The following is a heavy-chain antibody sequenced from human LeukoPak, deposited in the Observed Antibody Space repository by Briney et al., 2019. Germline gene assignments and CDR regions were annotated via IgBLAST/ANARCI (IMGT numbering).Heavy chain of an antibody. V-gene: IGHV3-48*03. J-gene: IGHJ4*02. CDR1: GFTFSSYE. Sequence: GGSLRLSCAASGFTFSSYEMNWVRQAPGKGLEWVSYISSSGSTIYYAASVKGRFTISRDNAKNSLYLQMNSLRVEDTAVYYCARRYCSSTNCYAFDSWGQGTLVTVSS. CDR3: ARRYCSSTNCYAFDS. CDR2: ISSSGSTI. D-gene: IGHD2-2*01.